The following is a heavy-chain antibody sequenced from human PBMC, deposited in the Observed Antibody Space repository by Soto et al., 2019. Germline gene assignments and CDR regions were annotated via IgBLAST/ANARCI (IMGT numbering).Heavy chain of an antibody. D-gene: IGHD3-22*01. CDR3: AKDQRNYDSSGYIFDY. CDR2: ISGSGGST. CDR1: GFTFSSYA. V-gene: IGHV3-23*01. Sequence: EVQLLESGGGLVQPGGSLRLSCAASGFTFSSYAMSWVRQAPGKGLEWVSAISGSGGSTYYADSVKGRFTISRDNSKNTLYLQMNSLRAEDTAVYYCAKDQRNYDSSGYIFDYWGQGTLVTVSS. J-gene: IGHJ4*02.